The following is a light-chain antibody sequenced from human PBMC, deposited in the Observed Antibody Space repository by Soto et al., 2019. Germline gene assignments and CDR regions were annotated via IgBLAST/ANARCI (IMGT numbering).Light chain of an antibody. Sequence: QSVLTQPPSVSGAPGQRVTISCTGSSSNIGAGYDVHWYQQLPGKTPKLLIYGNSNRPSGVPDRFSGSKYGTSASLAITGLQADEEADYYCQSYDSSLSGNVVFGGGTKVTVL. CDR3: QSYDSSLSGNVV. CDR1: SSNIGAGYD. CDR2: GNS. V-gene: IGLV1-40*01. J-gene: IGLJ2*01.